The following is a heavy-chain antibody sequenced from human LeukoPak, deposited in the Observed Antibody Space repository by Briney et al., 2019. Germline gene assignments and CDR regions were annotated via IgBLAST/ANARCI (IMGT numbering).Heavy chain of an antibody. CDR1: GFTFSSYA. Sequence: PGGSLRLSCAASGFTFSSYAMHWVRQAPGKGLEWVAVISYDGSNKYYADSVKGRFTISRDNSKNTLYLQMNSLRAEDTAVYYCARERIRDAVAGSYYYYGMDVWGQGTTVTVSS. V-gene: IGHV3-30*04. CDR3: ARERIRDAVAGSYYYYGMDV. J-gene: IGHJ6*02. D-gene: IGHD6-19*01. CDR2: ISYDGSNK.